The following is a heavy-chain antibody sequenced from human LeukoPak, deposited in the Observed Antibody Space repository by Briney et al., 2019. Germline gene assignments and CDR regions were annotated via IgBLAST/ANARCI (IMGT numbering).Heavy chain of an antibody. J-gene: IGHJ4*02. Sequence: GASVKVSCKASGYTFTSYDINWVRQATGQGLEWMGWMNPNSGNTGYAQKFQGRVTMTRNTSISTAYMELSSLRSEDTAVYYCARGVERFRESQYYFDYWGQGTLVTVSS. D-gene: IGHD3-10*01. CDR2: MNPNSGNT. V-gene: IGHV1-8*01. CDR3: ARGVERFRESQYYFDY. CDR1: GYTFTSYD.